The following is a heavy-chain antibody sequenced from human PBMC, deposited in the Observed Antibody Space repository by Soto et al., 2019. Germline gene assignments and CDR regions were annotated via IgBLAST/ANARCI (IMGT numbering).Heavy chain of an antibody. CDR3: ARVKSLAGHY. CDR1: GFTFSSYA. D-gene: IGHD2-15*01. Sequence: GGSLRLSCAASGFTFSSYAMSWVRQAPGKGLEWVSNISDDGGGKYYVDSVKGRFTISRDNAKNTLYLQMNGLRAEDTAVYYCARVKSLAGHYWGQGTLVTVSS. J-gene: IGHJ4*02. CDR2: ISDDGGGK. V-gene: IGHV3-7*03.